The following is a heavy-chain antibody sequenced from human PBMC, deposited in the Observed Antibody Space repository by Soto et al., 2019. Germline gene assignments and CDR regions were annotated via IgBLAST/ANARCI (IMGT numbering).Heavy chain of an antibody. CDR1: GFPLTNTRMG. CDR3: ARLQGSIAADY. D-gene: IGHD6-25*01. CDR2: IFSNDEK. J-gene: IGHJ4*02. V-gene: IGHV2-26*01. Sequence: SGPTLVNPTETLTLTCTVSGFPLTNTRMGVSWIRQPPGKALEWLAHIFSNDEKSYSTSLKNRLTISKDTSKSQVVLTMTNMDPVDTATYYCARLQGSIAADYWGQGTLVTVSS.